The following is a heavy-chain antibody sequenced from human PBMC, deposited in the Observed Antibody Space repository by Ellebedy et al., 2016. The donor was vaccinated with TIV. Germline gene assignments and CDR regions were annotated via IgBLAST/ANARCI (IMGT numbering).Heavy chain of an antibody. D-gene: IGHD2-21*02. V-gene: IGHV4-59*12. J-gene: IGHJ6*02. CDR3: ARGGLSPLRLRNRVYYYYGMDV. CDR2: IYYSGST. CDR1: GGSISSYY. Sequence: SETLSLXXTVSGGSISSYYWSWIRQPPGKGLEWIGYIYYSGSTNYNPSLKSRVTISVDTSKNQFSLKLSSVTAADTAVYYCARGGLSPLRLRNRVYYYYGMDVWGQGTTVTVSS.